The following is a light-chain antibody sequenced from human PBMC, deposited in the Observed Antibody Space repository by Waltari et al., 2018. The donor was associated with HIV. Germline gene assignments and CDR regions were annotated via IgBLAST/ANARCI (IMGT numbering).Light chain of an antibody. CDR1: SSDVGGYNY. J-gene: IGLJ1*01. CDR3: SSYTSSNYYV. V-gene: IGLV2-14*01. Sequence: QSALTQPASVSGSPGQSITISCTGTSSDVGGYNYVSWYQQHPGKAPKLMIYDVSKRPSGVSNRFSGSKSGNTASLTISGLQAEDEADYYCSSYTSSNYYVFGTGTKVTVL. CDR2: DVS.